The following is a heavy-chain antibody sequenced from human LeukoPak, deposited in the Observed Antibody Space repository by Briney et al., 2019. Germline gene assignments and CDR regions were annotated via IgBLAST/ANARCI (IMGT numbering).Heavy chain of an antibody. J-gene: IGHJ4*02. D-gene: IGHD5-12*01. CDR3: AKGSIVATITDYFDY. Sequence: GGSLRLSCAASGFTFDDYTMHWVRQAPGKGLEWVSLISWDGGSTYYADSVKGRFTISRDNSKNSLYLQMNSLRTEDTALYYCAKGSIVATITDYFDYWGQGTLVTVSS. CDR1: GFTFDDYT. CDR2: ISWDGGST. V-gene: IGHV3-43*01.